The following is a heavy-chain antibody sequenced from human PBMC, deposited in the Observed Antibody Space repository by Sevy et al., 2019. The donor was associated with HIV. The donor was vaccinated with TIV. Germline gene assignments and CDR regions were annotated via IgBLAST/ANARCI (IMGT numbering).Heavy chain of an antibody. Sequence: GGSLRLSCAASGFTFSNYAMSWVRQTPGKGLEWVSAISGSADATYYTNSVKGRSTISRDNSKNTVYLQMNSLGAEDTAVYYCVKEVSQYSYSDYWGQGTLVTVSS. V-gene: IGHV3-23*01. D-gene: IGHD5-18*01. J-gene: IGHJ4*02. CDR1: GFTFSNYA. CDR2: ISGSADAT. CDR3: VKEVSQYSYSDY.